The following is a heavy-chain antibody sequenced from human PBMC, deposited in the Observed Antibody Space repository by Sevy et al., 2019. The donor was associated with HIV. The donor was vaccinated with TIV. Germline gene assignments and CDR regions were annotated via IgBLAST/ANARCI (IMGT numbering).Heavy chain of an antibody. CDR2: IKQDGSEK. CDR3: ASLLRQGWSPHFDY. Sequence: GWSLRLSCAASGFTFSSYWMSWVRQAPGKGLEWVANIKQDGSEKYYVDSVKGRFTISRDNAKNSLYLQMNSLRAEDTAVYYCASLLRQGWSPHFDYWGQGTLVTVSS. J-gene: IGHJ4*02. D-gene: IGHD6-19*01. CDR1: GFTFSSYW. V-gene: IGHV3-7*01.